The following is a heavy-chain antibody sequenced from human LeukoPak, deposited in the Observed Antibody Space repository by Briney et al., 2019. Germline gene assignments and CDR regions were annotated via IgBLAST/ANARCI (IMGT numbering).Heavy chain of an antibody. V-gene: IGHV3-23*01. CDR3: AKYVDAYQSACDV. CDR1: GFTFSNYA. D-gene: IGHD3-10*02. J-gene: IGHJ3*01. Sequence: PGGSLRLSCAASGFTFSNYAMSWVPDAPGKGLEWVSAISGSGGSTYYADSVKGRFTISRDNSKNTLSLHMNSLRAEDTAVYYWAKYVDAYQSACDVWGQGTMVTVSS. CDR2: ISGSGGST.